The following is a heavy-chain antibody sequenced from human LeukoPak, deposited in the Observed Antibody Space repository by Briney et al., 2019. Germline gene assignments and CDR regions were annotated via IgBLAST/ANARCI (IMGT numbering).Heavy chain of an antibody. CDR3: ARRGYSFGMDV. D-gene: IGHD5-18*01. J-gene: IGHJ6*02. Sequence: GGSLRLSCVASRFTFSDYWMSWVRQAPGKGLEWVANIIQDGSDKYYVDSVKGRFTISRDNAKSSLYLQMNSLRAEDTAVYYRARRGYSFGMDVWGQGTTVTVSS. CDR2: IIQDGSDK. CDR1: RFTFSDYW. V-gene: IGHV3-7*01.